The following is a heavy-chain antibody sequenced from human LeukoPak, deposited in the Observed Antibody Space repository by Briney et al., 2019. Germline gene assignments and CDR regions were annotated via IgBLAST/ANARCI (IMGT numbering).Heavy chain of an antibody. J-gene: IGHJ4*02. V-gene: IGHV3-7*04. Sequence: SGGSLRLSCSASGFSFSNSWMTWVRQAPGEGLEWVANINQDGSRIHYVDSVKGRFTISRYNAKNSLYLQMNSLRAEDTAVYYCARDPPPDDTSGYLDYWGQGALVTVSS. CDR2: INQDGSRI. CDR3: ARDPPPDDTSGYLDY. D-gene: IGHD3-22*01. CDR1: GFSFSNSW.